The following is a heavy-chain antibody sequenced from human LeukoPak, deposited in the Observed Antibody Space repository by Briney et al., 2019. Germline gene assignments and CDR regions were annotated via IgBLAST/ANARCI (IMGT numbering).Heavy chain of an antibody. CDR2: FDPEDGET. Sequence: ASVKVSCKVSGYTLTELSMHWVRQAPGKGLEWMGGFDPEDGETIYAQKFQGRVTMTEDTSTDTAYMELSSLRSEDTAVYYCAYYTWNDGNCLVFDYWGQGTLVTVSS. V-gene: IGHV1-24*01. J-gene: IGHJ4*02. CDR3: AYYTWNDGNCLVFDY. CDR1: GYTLTELS. D-gene: IGHD1-20*01.